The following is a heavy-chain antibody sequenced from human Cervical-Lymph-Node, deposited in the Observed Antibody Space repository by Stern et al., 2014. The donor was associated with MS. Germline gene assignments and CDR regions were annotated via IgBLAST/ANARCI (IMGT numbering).Heavy chain of an antibody. CDR2: ISADSGTT. CDR3: ARDKMHAFDY. CDR1: GYTFTSYG. D-gene: IGHD2-8*01. Sequence: QMQLVESGTEVKKPGASLIVSCKASGYTFTSYGISWVRQAPGQVLDWVGWISADSGTTKYAQNLRDRITLTRDTSTGTAYMELRTLRSEDTAVYYCARDKMHAFDYWGQGTLVSVSS. V-gene: IGHV1-18*01. J-gene: IGHJ4*02.